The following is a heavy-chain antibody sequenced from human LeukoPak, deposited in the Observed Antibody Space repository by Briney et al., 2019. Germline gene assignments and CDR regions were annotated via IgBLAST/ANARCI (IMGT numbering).Heavy chain of an antibody. CDR1: GYNFTTYW. CDR3: ARPLPYDSSGYYFNY. V-gene: IGHV5-51*01. Sequence: GESLKISCKGSGYNFTTYWIGWVRQMPGKGLEWMGIIYPGDSDTRYSPSFQGQVTISADKSISTAYLQWSSLKASDTAMYYCARPLPYDSSGYYFNYWGQGTLVTVSS. CDR2: IYPGDSDT. D-gene: IGHD3-22*01. J-gene: IGHJ4*02.